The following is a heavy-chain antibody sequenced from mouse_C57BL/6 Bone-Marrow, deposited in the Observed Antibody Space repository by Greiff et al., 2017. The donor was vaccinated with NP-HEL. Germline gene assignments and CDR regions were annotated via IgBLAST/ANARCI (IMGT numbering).Heavy chain of an antibody. V-gene: IGHV1-69*01. CDR3: AREDYYGSSYTWFAY. D-gene: IGHD1-1*01. J-gene: IGHJ3*01. CDR2: IDPSDSYT. Sequence: VQLQESGAELVMPGASVKLSCKASGYTFTSYWMHWVKQRPGQGLEWIGEIDPSDSYTNYNQKFKGNSTLTVDKSSSTAYMQLSSLTSEDAAVYYCAREDYYGSSYTWFAYWGQGTLVTVSA. CDR1: GYTFTSYW.